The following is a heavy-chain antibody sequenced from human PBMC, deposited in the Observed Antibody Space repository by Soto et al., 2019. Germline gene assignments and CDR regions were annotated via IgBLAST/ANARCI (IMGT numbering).Heavy chain of an antibody. CDR1: EFTFSSYW. Sequence: VGSLRLSGAASEFTFSSYWMSWVRQAPGKGLEWVANIKQDGSERYYVDSVKGRFTISRDNAKNSLFLQMNSLRADDTAVYYCASETSSGTSDYWGQGTLVTVSS. V-gene: IGHV3-7*03. D-gene: IGHD1-26*01. J-gene: IGHJ4*02. CDR3: ASETSSGTSDY. CDR2: IKQDGSER.